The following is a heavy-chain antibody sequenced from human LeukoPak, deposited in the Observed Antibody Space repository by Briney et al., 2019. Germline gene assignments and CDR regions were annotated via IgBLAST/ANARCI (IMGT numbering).Heavy chain of an antibody. CDR1: GFTFSSYW. J-gene: IGHJ4*02. V-gene: IGHV3-74*01. Sequence: PGGSLRLSCAASGFTFSSYWMHWVRQAPGKGLVWVSRINSNGSSTTYADSVKGRFTISRDNAKNTLYLQMNSLRAEDTAVYYCARDYRGYTYGHGSDYWGQGTLVTVSS. CDR2: INSNGSST. D-gene: IGHD5-18*01. CDR3: ARDYRGYTYGHGSDY.